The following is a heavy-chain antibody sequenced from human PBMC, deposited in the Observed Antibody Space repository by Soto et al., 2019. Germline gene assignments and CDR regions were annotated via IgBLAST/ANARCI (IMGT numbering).Heavy chain of an antibody. J-gene: IGHJ5*02. Sequence: PSETLSLTCTVSGGSISSYYWSWIRQPPGKGLEWIGYIYYSGSTNYNPSLKSRVTISVDTSKNQFSLKLSSVTAADTAVYYCARVGRRTTVTEETLGWFDPWGQGTLVTVSS. CDR1: GGSISSYY. CDR3: ARVGRRTTVTEETLGWFDP. CDR2: IYYSGST. V-gene: IGHV4-59*01. D-gene: IGHD4-17*01.